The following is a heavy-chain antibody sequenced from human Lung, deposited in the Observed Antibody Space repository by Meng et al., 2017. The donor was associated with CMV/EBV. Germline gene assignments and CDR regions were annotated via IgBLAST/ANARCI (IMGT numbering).Heavy chain of an antibody. Sequence: LTCAASGFTFSDYFMTWIRQAPGKGLEWLSYISHTGQALYYADSVKGRFTMSRDNARKSLYLQMNSLRAEDTAIYYCAREGRKAADIWGQGPLVTVSS. CDR2: ISHTGQAL. D-gene: IGHD6-6*01. CDR1: GFTFSDYF. CDR3: AREGRKAADI. J-gene: IGHJ4*02. V-gene: IGHV3-11*01.